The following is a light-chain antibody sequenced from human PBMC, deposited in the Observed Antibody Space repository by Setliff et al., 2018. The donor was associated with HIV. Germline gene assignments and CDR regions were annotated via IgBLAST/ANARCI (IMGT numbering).Light chain of an antibody. Sequence: QSALTQPASVSGSPGQSITISCTGTSSDVGSYNYVSWYQQHPGKAPKLMIYDVSNRPSGVSNRFSGSKSGITASLTVSGLQAEDEADYYCSSYTSSSTLVVFGGGTQLTVL. CDR2: DVS. CDR1: SSDVGSYNY. V-gene: IGLV2-14*01. CDR3: SSYTSSSTLVV. J-gene: IGLJ2*01.